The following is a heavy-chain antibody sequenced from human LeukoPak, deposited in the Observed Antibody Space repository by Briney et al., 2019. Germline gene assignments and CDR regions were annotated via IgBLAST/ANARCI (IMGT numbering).Heavy chain of an antibody. V-gene: IGHV1-46*01. J-gene: IGHJ4*02. CDR3: ARVGSSPGMFFDY. D-gene: IGHD6-13*01. CDR1: GYTFTSYY. CDR2: INLSGGST. Sequence: ASVKVSCKASGYTFTSYYMHWVRQAPGQGLEWMGIINLSGGSTSYTQKFQGRVTMTRDMSTSTVYMELSSLRSEDTAVYYCARVGSSPGMFFDYWGQGTLVTVSS.